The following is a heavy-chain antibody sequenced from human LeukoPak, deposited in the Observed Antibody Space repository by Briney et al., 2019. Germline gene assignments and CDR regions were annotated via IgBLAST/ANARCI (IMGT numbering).Heavy chain of an antibody. J-gene: IGHJ2*01. CDR2: IYYLGST. CDR3: ATQTRSSGWEKWHFDL. CDR1: GGSVSTSLYY. Sequence: ASETLSLTCTVSGGSVSTSLYYWAWIRQPPGKGLEWIGSIYYLGSTFHNASLKSQATISIDRSKNHFSLRLSSVTAADTAVYYCATQTRSSGWEKWHFDLWGRGTLVTVSS. V-gene: IGHV4-39*02. D-gene: IGHD6-19*01.